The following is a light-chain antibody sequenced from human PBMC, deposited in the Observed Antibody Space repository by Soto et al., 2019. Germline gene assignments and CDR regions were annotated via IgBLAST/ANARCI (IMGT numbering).Light chain of an antibody. CDR1: QTLSSNY. Sequence: EVVLTQSPGTLSLPPGARVTLSCRASQTLSSNYLAWYQQIAGQAPRLLIYGTSSRATGIPDRFSGSGSGTDFTLTISRLEPEDFAVYYCQQYGSSPPRYTFGQGTKLEIK. CDR2: GTS. V-gene: IGKV3-20*01. CDR3: QQYGSSPPRYT. J-gene: IGKJ2*01.